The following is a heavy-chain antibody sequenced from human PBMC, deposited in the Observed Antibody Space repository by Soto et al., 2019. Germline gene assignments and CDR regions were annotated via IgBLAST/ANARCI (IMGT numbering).Heavy chain of an antibody. CDR3: ARRPTARAS. CDR2: ISASGGDT. J-gene: IGHJ5*02. V-gene: IGHV3-23*01. Sequence: EAQMLESGGGSVQPGGSLRLSCAASGFTFSTYAVAWVRQSPGKGLEWVSSISASGGDTWYADSVKGRFTISRDNSKNTRYLQMNTLRAEDTAVYYCARRPTARASWGQGTLVTVSS. D-gene: IGHD1-1*01. CDR1: GFTFSTYA.